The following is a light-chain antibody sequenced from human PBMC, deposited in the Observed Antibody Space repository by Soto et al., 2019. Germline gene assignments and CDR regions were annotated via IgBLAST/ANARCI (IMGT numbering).Light chain of an antibody. CDR2: DSP. Sequence: DIQLTQSPSFLSASVEDRVTISCRASYDISSSLAWYQQEPGKPPKLLIYDSPTLQTGFPLRFTGSGSGRKFTLTISGLQFGDFATYFCQQLSHYPYTFGQGTKLEI. V-gene: IGKV1-9*01. J-gene: IGKJ2*01. CDR3: QQLSHYPYT. CDR1: YDISSS.